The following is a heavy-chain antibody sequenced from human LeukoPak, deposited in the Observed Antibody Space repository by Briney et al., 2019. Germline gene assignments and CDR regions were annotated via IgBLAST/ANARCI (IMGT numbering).Heavy chain of an antibody. D-gene: IGHD2-2*02. CDR2: IWYDGSNK. Sequence: RGSLRLSCAASGFTFSSYGMHWVRQAPGKGLEWVAVIWYDGSNKYYADSVKGRFTISRDNSKNTLYLQMNSLRAEDTAVYYCAREGYCSSTSCYSPGSPLDYWGQGTLVTVSS. V-gene: IGHV3-33*01. CDR1: GFTFSSYG. CDR3: AREGYCSSTSCYSPGSPLDY. J-gene: IGHJ4*02.